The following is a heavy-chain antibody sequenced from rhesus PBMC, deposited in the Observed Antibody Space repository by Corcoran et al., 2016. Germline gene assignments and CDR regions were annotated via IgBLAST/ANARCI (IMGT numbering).Heavy chain of an antibody. CDR3: AREVGHYNRYFDY. V-gene: IGHV4-106*01. Sequence: QVQLQESGPGLVTPSETLSLTCAVSGGSISDDYYWSWIRQPPGKGLEWIGYIYGSGGGTNYNPSLKNRVTISIDTSKNQFSLKLRSVTAADTAVYYCAREVGHYNRYFDYWGQGVLVTVSS. CDR1: GGSISDDYY. D-gene: IGHD1-26*01. CDR2: IYGSGGGT. J-gene: IGHJ4*01.